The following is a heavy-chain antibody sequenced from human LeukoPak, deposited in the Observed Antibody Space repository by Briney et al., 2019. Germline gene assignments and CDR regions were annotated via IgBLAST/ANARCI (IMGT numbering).Heavy chain of an antibody. CDR3: VKAEYSYGYSSFDY. D-gene: IGHD5-18*01. J-gene: IGHJ4*02. V-gene: IGHV3-64D*06. CDR1: GFTFSSYA. Sequence: PGGSLGLSCSASGFTFSSYAMHWVRQAPGKGLEYVSAIGSNGGSTYYADSVKGRFTISRDNSKNTLYLQMSSLRAEDTAVYYCVKAEYSYGYSSFDYWGQGTLVTVSS. CDR2: IGSNGGST.